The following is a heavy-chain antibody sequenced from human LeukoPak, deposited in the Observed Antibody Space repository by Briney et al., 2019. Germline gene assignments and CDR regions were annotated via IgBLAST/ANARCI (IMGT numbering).Heavy chain of an antibody. V-gene: IGHV1-69*13. D-gene: IGHD5-12*01. Sequence: GASVKVSCKASGGTFSSYAISWVRQAPGQGLEWMGGIIPISGTANYAQKFQGRVTITADESTSTAYMELSSLRSEDTAVYYCARGTGYSGYDNFDYWGQGTLVTVSS. CDR3: ARGTGYSGYDNFDY. J-gene: IGHJ4*02. CDR2: IIPISGTA. CDR1: GGTFSSYA.